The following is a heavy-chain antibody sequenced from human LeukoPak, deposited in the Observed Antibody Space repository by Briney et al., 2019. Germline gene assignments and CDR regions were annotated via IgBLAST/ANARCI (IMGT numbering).Heavy chain of an antibody. Sequence: PGGSLRLSCAASGFTFNIHWMHWVRQAPGKGLVWVSRTNTDGSSTDYADSVRGRFTISRDNAKNTLYLQMNSLRVDDTAVYYCGRDLNWNQIGYWGQGSLVTVSS. CDR3: GRDLNWNQIGY. D-gene: IGHD1-20*01. V-gene: IGHV3-74*01. CDR2: TNTDGSST. J-gene: IGHJ4*02. CDR1: GFTFNIHW.